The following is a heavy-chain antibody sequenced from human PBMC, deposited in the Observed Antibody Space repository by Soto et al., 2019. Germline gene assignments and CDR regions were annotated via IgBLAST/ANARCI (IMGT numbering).Heavy chain of an antibody. CDR2: IHHSGST. V-gene: IGHV4-34*01. D-gene: IGHD3-10*01. CDR1: GGSFSTNY. J-gene: IGHJ1*01. CDR3: ASYGRGTYYYGYYFHH. Sequence: SETLSLPWAVYGGSFSTNYWTRIRQPPGKGLEWIGEIHHSGSTNYNPSLKSRVTISLDTSRNQFSLKLSSVTAADAAVYYCASYGRGTYYYGYYFHHWGQG.